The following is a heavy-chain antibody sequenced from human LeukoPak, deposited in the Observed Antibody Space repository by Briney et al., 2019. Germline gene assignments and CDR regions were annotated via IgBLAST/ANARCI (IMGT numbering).Heavy chain of an antibody. CDR1: GGSISSYY. J-gene: IGHJ4*02. CDR3: ARVRSTVTTSYFDY. Sequence: SETLSLTCTVSGGSISSYYWSWIRQPPGKGLEWIGYIYYSGSTNYDPSLKSRVTISVDTSKNQFSLKLSSVTAADTAVYYCARVRSTVTTSYFDYWGQGTLVTVSS. V-gene: IGHV4-59*01. CDR2: IYYSGST. D-gene: IGHD4-17*01.